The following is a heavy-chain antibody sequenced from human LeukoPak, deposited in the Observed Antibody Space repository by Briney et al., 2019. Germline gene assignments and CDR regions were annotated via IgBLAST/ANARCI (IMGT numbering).Heavy chain of an antibody. CDR1: GGSFSGYY. CDR2: INHSGST. Sequence: SETLSLTCAVYGGSFSGYYWSWIRQPPGKGLEWIGEINHSGSTNYNPSLKSRVTISVDTSENQFSLKLSSVTAADTAVYYCARNCWYPYYYYGMDVWGQGTTVTVSS. D-gene: IGHD6-13*01. CDR3: ARNCWYPYYYYGMDV. V-gene: IGHV4-34*01. J-gene: IGHJ6*02.